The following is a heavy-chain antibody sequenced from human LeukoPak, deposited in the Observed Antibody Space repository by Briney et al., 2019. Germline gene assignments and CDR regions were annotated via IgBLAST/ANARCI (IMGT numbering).Heavy chain of an antibody. Sequence: GGSLRLSCATPGFTFSRHWMGWVRQAPGKGPEWVANIKQDGSERYYVHSVKGRFTISRDNAKNSLYLQMNSLRAEDTAVYYCARDGGHSTDLDYWGQGILVTVSS. V-gene: IGHV3-7*01. CDR3: ARDGGHSTDLDY. CDR1: GFTFSRHW. D-gene: IGHD2-8*02. J-gene: IGHJ4*02. CDR2: IKQDGSER.